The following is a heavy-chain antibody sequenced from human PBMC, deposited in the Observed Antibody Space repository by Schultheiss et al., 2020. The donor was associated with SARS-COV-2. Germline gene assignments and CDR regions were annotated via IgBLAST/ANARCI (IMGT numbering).Heavy chain of an antibody. Sequence: SQTLSLTCTISGGSISSYYWSWIRQPPGKGLEWIGYIYYSGSTNYNPSLKSRVTISVDTSKNQFSLKLSSVTAADTAVYYCARGSGAVATTWNYFDFWGQGTLVTVSS. CDR3: ARGSGAVATTWNYFDF. CDR1: GGSISSYY. CDR2: IYYSGST. J-gene: IGHJ4*02. D-gene: IGHD6-19*01. V-gene: IGHV4-59*01.